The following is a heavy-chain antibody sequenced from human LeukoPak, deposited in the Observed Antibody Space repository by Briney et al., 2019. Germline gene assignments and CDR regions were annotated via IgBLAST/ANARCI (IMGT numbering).Heavy chain of an antibody. CDR2: ISYDGSNK. J-gene: IGHJ6*02. CDR1: GFTFSSYA. Sequence: GGSLRLSCAASGFTFSSYAMHWVRQAPGKGLEWVAVISYDGSNKYYADSVKGRFTISRDNSKNTLYLQMNSLRAEDTAVYYCARDLTEEYEYSSYYYYYYGMDVWGQGTTVTVSS. D-gene: IGHD6-6*01. CDR3: ARDLTEEYEYSSYYYYYYGMDV. V-gene: IGHV3-30*14.